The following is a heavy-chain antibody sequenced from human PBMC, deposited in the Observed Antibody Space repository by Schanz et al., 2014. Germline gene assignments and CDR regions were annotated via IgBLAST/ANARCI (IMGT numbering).Heavy chain of an antibody. CDR1: GFTFSSYS. CDR3: ARDMTIAPA. Sequence: QVQLVESGGGVVQPGGSLRLSCAASGFTFSSYSMHWVRQAPGKGLEWVAFIRYDGSHKYYADSVKGRFTISRDNSKNTLYLQMDTLRVEDTAMFYCARDMTIAPAWGQGTLVTVSS. D-gene: IGHD6-13*01. J-gene: IGHJ5*02. V-gene: IGHV3-30*02. CDR2: IRYDGSHK.